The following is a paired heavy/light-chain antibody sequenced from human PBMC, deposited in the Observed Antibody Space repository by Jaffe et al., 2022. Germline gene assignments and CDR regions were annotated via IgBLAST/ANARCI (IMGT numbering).Heavy chain of an antibody. CDR3: AREAPHGGGQPIDY. J-gene: IGHJ4*02. CDR2: INSGGNT. V-gene: IGHV3-66*02. Sequence: EVQLVESGGGLVQPGGSLRLSCAASGFTVSSNYMDWVRQAPGKGLEWVSVINSGGNTYYPDSMKGRFTISRDNSKNTLYLQMNSLRTEDTAVYYCAREAPHGGGQPIDYWGQGTLVTVSS. D-gene: IGHD2-15*01. CDR1: GFTVSSNY.
Light chain of an antibody. CDR2: KAS. CDR1: QSISSW. J-gene: IGKJ1*01. Sequence: DIQMTQSPSTLSASVGDRVTITCRASQSISSWLAWYQQKPGKAPKLLISKASRLESGVPSRFSGSGSGTEFTLTISSLQPDDFATYYCQQYNSNSRKFGQGTKVEIK. CDR3: QQYNSNSRK. V-gene: IGKV1-5*03.